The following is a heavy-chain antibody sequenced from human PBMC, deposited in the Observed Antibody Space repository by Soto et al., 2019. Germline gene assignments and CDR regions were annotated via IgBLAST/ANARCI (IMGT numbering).Heavy chain of an antibody. J-gene: IGHJ6*02. D-gene: IGHD1-26*01. V-gene: IGHV3-53*01. CDR3: ARTVNPGYIGSYYTPSGSYYYSGMGI. Sequence: WGSLTLSCAASGFPVTRTYRTLVCPAPGKGLEWVSVIYSGGSTYYADSVKGRFTISRDNSKNTLYLQMNSLRAEDTAVYYCARTVNPGYIGSYYTPSGSYYYSGMGIWGQGTMVTVS. CDR2: IYSGGST. CDR1: GFPVTRTY.